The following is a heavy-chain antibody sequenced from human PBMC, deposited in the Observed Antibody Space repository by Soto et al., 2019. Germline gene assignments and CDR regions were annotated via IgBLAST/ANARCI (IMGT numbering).Heavy chain of an antibody. J-gene: IGHJ6*02. CDR1: GGSISSGGYY. CDR3: ARDATYCSGGSCYGDYYGMDV. Sequence: SETLSLTCTVSGGSISSGGYYWSWIRQHPGKGLEWIGYIYYSGSTYYNPSLKSRVTISVDTSKNQFSLKLSSVTAADTAVYYCARDATYCSGGSCYGDYYGMDVWGQGTTVT. CDR2: IYYSGST. V-gene: IGHV4-31*03. D-gene: IGHD2-15*01.